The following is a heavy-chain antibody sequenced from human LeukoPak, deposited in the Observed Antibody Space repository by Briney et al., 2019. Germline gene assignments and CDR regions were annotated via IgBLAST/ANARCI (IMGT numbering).Heavy chain of an antibody. CDR3: ARRAQFHYDSSGNWFDP. J-gene: IGHJ5*02. D-gene: IGHD3-22*01. CDR1: GCSFTSYW. Sequence: GAALQISCKGAGCSFTSYWIGWGRRMPGEGLEGMGGIYPGDSDTRYNPSFQGQVTISADKSISTAYLQWSSLKASDTAMYYCARRAQFHYDSSGNWFDPWGQGTLVTVSS. V-gene: IGHV5-51*01. CDR2: IYPGDSDT.